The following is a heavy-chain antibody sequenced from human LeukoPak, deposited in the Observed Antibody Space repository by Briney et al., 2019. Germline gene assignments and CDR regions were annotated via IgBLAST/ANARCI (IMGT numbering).Heavy chain of an antibody. J-gene: IGHJ6*03. CDR2: IIPIFATA. V-gene: IGHV1-69*06. CDR3: ARGTEPDTAMGYLGPHYYYYMDV. CDR1: GGTFSSYA. D-gene: IGHD5-18*01. Sequence: GASVKVSCKASGGTFSSYAISWVRQAPGQGLEWMGGIIPIFATANYAQKFQGRVTITADKSTSTAYMELSSLRSEDTAVYYCARGTEPDTAMGYLGPHYYYYMDVWGKGTTVTVSS.